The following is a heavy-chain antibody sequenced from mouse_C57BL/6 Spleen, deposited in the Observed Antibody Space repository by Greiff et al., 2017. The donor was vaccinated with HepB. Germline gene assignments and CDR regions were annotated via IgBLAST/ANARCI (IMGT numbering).Heavy chain of an antibody. CDR2: IDPSDSET. Sequence: QVQLQQPGAELVRPGSSVKLSCKASGYTFTSYWMHWVKQRPIQGLEWIGNIDPSDSETHYNQKFKDKATLTVDKSSSTTYMQLSSLTSEDSAVYYCARDYYGSSYVSAYWGQGTLVTVSA. J-gene: IGHJ3*01. D-gene: IGHD1-1*01. CDR3: ARDYYGSSYVSAY. V-gene: IGHV1-52*01. CDR1: GYTFTSYW.